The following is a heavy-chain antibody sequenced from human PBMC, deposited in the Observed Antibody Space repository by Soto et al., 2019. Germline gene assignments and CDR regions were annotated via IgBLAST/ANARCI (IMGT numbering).Heavy chain of an antibody. Sequence: GGSLRLSCAASGFTFSSYAMSWVRQAPGKGLEWVSAISGCGGSTYYADSVKGRFTISRDNSKNTLYLQMNSLRAEDTAVYYCANGGIAARRSRYYYYGMDVWGQGTTVTVSS. CDR1: GFTFSSYA. D-gene: IGHD6-6*01. J-gene: IGHJ6*02. V-gene: IGHV3-23*01. CDR2: ISGCGGST. CDR3: ANGGIAARRSRYYYYGMDV.